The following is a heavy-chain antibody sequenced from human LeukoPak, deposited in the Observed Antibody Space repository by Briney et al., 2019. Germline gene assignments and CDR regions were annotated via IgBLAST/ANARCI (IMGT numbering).Heavy chain of an antibody. Sequence: GGSLRLSCAASGFTFSSYAMSWVRQAPGKGLEWVSAISGSGGSTYYADSVKGRFTISRDNSKNTLYLQMNSLRAEDTAVYYCAKDDRVRITMVRGAIGREYYFDYWGQGTLVTVSS. D-gene: IGHD3-10*01. CDR3: AKDDRVRITMVRGAIGREYYFDY. J-gene: IGHJ4*02. CDR1: GFTFSSYA. V-gene: IGHV3-23*01. CDR2: ISGSGGST.